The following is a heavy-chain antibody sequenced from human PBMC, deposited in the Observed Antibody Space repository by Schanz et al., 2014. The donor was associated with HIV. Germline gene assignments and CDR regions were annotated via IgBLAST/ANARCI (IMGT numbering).Heavy chain of an antibody. V-gene: IGHV3-23*01. D-gene: IGHD3-10*01. CDR3: TCSPAGYGSFDY. CDR1: GFNFSSHA. Sequence: EVQLLESGGGLVQPGGSLRLSCAGSGFNFSSHAMSWVRQAPGKGLEWVSSVTVSDGRTYYADSVKGRLTISRDKSKKTVSLEMHSLRAEDTGVYFCTCSPAGYGSFDYWGQGILVTVSS. J-gene: IGHJ4*02. CDR2: VTVSDGRT.